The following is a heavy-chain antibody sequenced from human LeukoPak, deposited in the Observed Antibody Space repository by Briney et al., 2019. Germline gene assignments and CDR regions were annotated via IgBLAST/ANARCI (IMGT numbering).Heavy chain of an antibody. D-gene: IGHD6-13*01. Sequence: PSETLSLTCSVSGGSISGYYWSWIRQPPGKGLEWIGYIHYSGSTHYNPSLKSRVTISVDTSKNQFSLKLSSVTAADTAVYYCARGRRWAAAAILYWGQGTLVTVSS. CDR2: IHYSGST. J-gene: IGHJ4*02. CDR1: GGSISGYY. V-gene: IGHV4-59*12. CDR3: ARGRRWAAAAILY.